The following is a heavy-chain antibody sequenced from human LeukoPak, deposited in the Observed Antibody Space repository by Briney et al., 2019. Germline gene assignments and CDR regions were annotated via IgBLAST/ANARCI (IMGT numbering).Heavy chain of an antibody. J-gene: IGHJ4*02. V-gene: IGHV3-23*01. Sequence: GGSLRLSCAASRFTFSSYAMSWVRQAPGKGLEWVSAISGSGGSTYYADSVKGRFTISRDNSKNTLYLQMNSLRAEDTAVYYCARGPVLYGTLPCDYWGQGTLVTVSS. CDR2: ISGSGGST. CDR3: ARGPVLYGTLPCDY. CDR1: RFTFSSYA. D-gene: IGHD2-2*02.